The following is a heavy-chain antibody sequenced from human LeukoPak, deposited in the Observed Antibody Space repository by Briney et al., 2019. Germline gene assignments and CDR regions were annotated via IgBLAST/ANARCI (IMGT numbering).Heavy chain of an antibody. V-gene: IGHV3-9*01. J-gene: IGHJ2*01. Sequence: GGSLRLSCAVSGFNFNDYAMHWVRQAPGRGLEWVSGINWKTGNGIYADSVKGRFTISRDNAKNSLYPQMSSLRAEDTALYYCTRRAARWQFDLWGRGTLLTVSS. CDR2: INWKTGNG. CDR1: GFNFNDYA. D-gene: IGHD5-24*01. CDR3: TRRAARWQFDL.